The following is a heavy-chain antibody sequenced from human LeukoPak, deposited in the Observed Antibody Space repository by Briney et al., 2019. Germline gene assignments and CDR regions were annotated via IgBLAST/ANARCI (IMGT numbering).Heavy chain of an antibody. J-gene: IGHJ6*03. Sequence: RASVKVSCKASGYTFTGYYIHWVRQAPGQGLEWMGWINPNSDGTNYAQKFQGRVTMTRATSISTAYMELSRLRSDDTAVYYCASNRHCINGVYPYYYYYMDVWGKGTTVTVSS. CDR2: INPNSDGT. CDR1: GYTFTGYY. D-gene: IGHD2-8*01. V-gene: IGHV1-2*02. CDR3: ASNRHCINGVYPYYYYYMDV.